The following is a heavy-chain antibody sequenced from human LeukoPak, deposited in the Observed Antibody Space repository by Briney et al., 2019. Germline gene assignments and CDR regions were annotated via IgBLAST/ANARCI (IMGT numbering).Heavy chain of an antibody. Sequence: GGSLRLSCAASGFIFSDYSINWVRQAPGKGLEWVANIKQDGSEKYYVDSVKGRFTISRDNAKNSLYLQMNSLRAEDTAVYYCARDDADIVVVPAAIDAFDIWGQGTMVTVSS. CDR3: ARDDADIVVVPAAIDAFDI. CDR2: IKQDGSEK. CDR1: GFIFSDYS. J-gene: IGHJ3*02. V-gene: IGHV3-7*01. D-gene: IGHD2-2*01.